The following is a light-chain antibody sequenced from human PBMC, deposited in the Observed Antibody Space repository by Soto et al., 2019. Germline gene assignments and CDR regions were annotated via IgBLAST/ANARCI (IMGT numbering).Light chain of an antibody. Sequence: QSALTQPASVSGSPGQSITISCTGTSSDVGSYNLVSWYQQHPGKAPKLMIYEGSKRPSGVSNRFSGSKSGNTASLTISGLKAEDEADYYCCSYAGSSPVFGGGTKVIV. CDR3: CSYAGSSPV. CDR1: SSDVGSYNL. V-gene: IGLV2-23*01. J-gene: IGLJ2*01. CDR2: EGS.